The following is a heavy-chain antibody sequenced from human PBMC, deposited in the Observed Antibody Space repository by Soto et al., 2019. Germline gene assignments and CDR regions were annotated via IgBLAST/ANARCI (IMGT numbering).Heavy chain of an antibody. Sequence: SETLSLTCTVPGYSISGGYYWGWIRQPPGKGLEWIGTVYHSGSTYYKPSLKSRVTISIDTSKNQFSLKLTSVTAADTAVYYCARGLDYNGMDVWGQGTTVTVSS. V-gene: IGHV4-38-2*02. CDR1: GYSISGGYY. CDR3: ARGLDYNGMDV. CDR2: VYHSGST. J-gene: IGHJ6*02.